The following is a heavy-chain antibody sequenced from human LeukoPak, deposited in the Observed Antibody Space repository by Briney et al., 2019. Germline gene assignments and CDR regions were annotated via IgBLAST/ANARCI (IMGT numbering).Heavy chain of an antibody. J-gene: IGHJ4*02. CDR1: GGSFSGYY. CDR3: ARYLYSSSCSFDY. Sequence: SETLSLTCAVYGGSFSGYYWSWIRQPPGKGLEWIGSIYYSGSTYYNPSLKSRVTISVDTSKNQFSLKLSSVTAADTAVYYCARYLYSSSCSFDYWGQGTLVTVSS. D-gene: IGHD6-13*01. CDR2: IYYSGST. V-gene: IGHV4-34*01.